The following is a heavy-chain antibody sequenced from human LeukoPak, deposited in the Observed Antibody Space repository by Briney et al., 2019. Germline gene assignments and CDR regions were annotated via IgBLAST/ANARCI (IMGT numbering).Heavy chain of an antibody. V-gene: IGHV3-7*01. CDR3: ARKGGYSDYYYYMDV. CDR1: GFTLSSYW. D-gene: IGHD3-22*01. CDR2: IKQDGSEK. Sequence: LTGGSLRLSCAASGFTLSSYWMTWVRQAPGKGLEWVAYIKQDGSEKYYMDSVKGRFTISRDNAKNSLYLQMNSLRAEDTAVYYCARKGGYSDYYYYMDVWGKGTTVTVSS. J-gene: IGHJ6*03.